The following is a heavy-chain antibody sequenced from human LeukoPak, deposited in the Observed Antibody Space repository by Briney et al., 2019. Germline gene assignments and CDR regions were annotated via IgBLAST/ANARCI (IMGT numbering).Heavy chain of an antibody. J-gene: IGHJ5*02. D-gene: IGHD3-10*01. CDR1: GFTFSSYA. CDR2: ISDNGGST. Sequence: GGSLRLSCAASGFTFSSYAMHWVRQAPGKGLEYVSAISDNGGSTFYANSVKGRFTISRDNSKNTLYLQMGSLSAEDTAVYYCARDSGTTGEVKFDPWGQGTLVTVSS. CDR3: ARDSGTTGEVKFDP. V-gene: IGHV3-64*01.